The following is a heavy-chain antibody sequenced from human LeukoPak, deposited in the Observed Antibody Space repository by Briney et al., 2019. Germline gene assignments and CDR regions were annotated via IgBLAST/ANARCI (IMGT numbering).Heavy chain of an antibody. V-gene: IGHV3-30*03. CDR1: GRPFSSSI. D-gene: IGHD5-12*01. CDR3: AREGHTSGFCGSFDI. J-gene: IGHJ3*02. Sequence: TGGSLRLSCALSGRPFSSSIMHWVRPAPGKGLEWVAGMSFDGSQYYVESVKGRFTISRDNSGNTVYLHMTSLRPEDTAVYFCAREGHTSGFCGSFDIWGQGTTVTISS. CDR2: MSFDGSQ.